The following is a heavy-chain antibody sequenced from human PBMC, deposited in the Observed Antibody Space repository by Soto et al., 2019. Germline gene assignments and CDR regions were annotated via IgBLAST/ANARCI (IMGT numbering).Heavy chain of an antibody. CDR2: IYSDDRT. CDR3: ARARSRVDAIDI. J-gene: IGHJ3*02. CDR1: EFTVSSSY. V-gene: IGHV3-53*01. Sequence: EVQLVDSGGGLIQPGGSLTLSCVAPEFTVSSSYMSWVRQAPGKGLEWASLIYSDDRTYYTDSVKGRFTISRDNSRNTVYLQMNNLRAEETAVYYCARARSRVDAIDIWGQGTMVTVSS.